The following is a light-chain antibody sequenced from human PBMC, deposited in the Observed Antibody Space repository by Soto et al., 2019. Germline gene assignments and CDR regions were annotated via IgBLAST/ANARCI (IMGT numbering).Light chain of an antibody. CDR2: GAT. CDR1: ESVGDY. J-gene: IGKJ5*01. CDR3: QQDVTSPAIT. Sequence: EIVLTQSPGALSLSPGERATLSCWASESVGDYLAWYQQKPGQAPRLLIYGATKRTSGTPDRFSGTGSEAAFALAIRRLEPGDFAVYYCQQDVTSPAITFGQGTRLEIK. V-gene: IGKV3-20*01.